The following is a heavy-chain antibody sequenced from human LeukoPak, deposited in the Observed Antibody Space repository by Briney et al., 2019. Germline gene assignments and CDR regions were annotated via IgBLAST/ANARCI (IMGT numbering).Heavy chain of an antibody. CDR2: INPNSGGT. CDR3: ARGGFGGRYFDWLLSADY. CDR1: GYTFTGYY. J-gene: IGHJ4*02. D-gene: IGHD3-9*01. V-gene: IGHV1-2*02. Sequence: GASVKVSCKASGYTFTGYYMHWVRQAPGQGLEWMGWINPNSGGTNYAQKFQGRVTMTRDTSISTAYMELSRLRSDDTAVYYCARGGFGGRYFDWLLSADYWGQGTLVTVSS.